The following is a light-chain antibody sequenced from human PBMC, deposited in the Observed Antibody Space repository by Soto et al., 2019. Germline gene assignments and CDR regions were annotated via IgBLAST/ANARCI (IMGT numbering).Light chain of an antibody. CDR1: QSISSY. Sequence: DIQMTQSPSSLSASEGDRVTITCRASQSISSYLNGYQQKPGKAPKLLIYAASSLQSGVPSRFSGSGSGTDFTLTISSLQPEDFATYYCQQSYSTLYTFGQGTKLEFK. J-gene: IGKJ2*01. CDR3: QQSYSTLYT. V-gene: IGKV1-39*01. CDR2: AAS.